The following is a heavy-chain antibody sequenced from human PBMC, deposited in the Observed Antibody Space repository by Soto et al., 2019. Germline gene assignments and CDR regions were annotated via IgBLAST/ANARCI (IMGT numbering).Heavy chain of an antibody. J-gene: IGHJ4*02. CDR1: GLTFTSYA. V-gene: IGHV3-30-3*01. CDR3: ARRLTTTVSALGY. D-gene: IGHD4-4*01. Sequence: GGSLRLSCTASGLTFTSYAIHWVRQAPGKGLEWVSVISEDGGNKYFAESVRGRFLISRDNSNNTVYLQMNSLRPEDTAVYFCARRLTTTVSALGYWGQGTLVTVSS. CDR2: ISEDGGNK.